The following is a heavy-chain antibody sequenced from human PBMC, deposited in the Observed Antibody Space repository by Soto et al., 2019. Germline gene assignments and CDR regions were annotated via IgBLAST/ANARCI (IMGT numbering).Heavy chain of an antibody. V-gene: IGHV3-23*01. CDR1: GFTFSSYA. Sequence: EVQLLESGGGLVQPGGSLRLSCAASGFTFSSYAMSWVHQAPGKGLEWVSAISVGGDRTYYADSVKGRFTISRDNSKNTVYLQMKSLRADDTAVYFCAKADCSSRSCYGIPQIRMNWFDPWGQGTLVTVSS. CDR2: ISVGGDRT. J-gene: IGHJ5*02. D-gene: IGHD2-2*01. CDR3: AKADCSSRSCYGIPQIRMNWFDP.